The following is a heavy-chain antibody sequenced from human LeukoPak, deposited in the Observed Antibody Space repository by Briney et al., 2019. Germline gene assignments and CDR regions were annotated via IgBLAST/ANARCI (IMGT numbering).Heavy chain of an antibody. V-gene: IGHV3-7*01. J-gene: IGHJ4*02. Sequence: PGGSLRLSCAASGFTFSSYWMSWVRQAPGKGLEWVANIKQDGSEKYYVDSVKGRFTISRDNAENSLYLQMNSLRAEDTAVYYCARDPRGDSSSWFPPFDYWGQGTLVTVSS. CDR3: ARDPRGDSSSWFPPFDY. CDR2: IKQDGSEK. D-gene: IGHD6-13*01. CDR1: GFTFSSYW.